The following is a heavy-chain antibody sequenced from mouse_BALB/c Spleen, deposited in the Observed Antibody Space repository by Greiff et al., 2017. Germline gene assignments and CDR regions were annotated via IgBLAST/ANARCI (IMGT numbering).Heavy chain of an antibody. CDR2: IYPYNGGT. CDR3: ARFRAYYYGSSYAMDY. J-gene: IGHJ4*01. D-gene: IGHD1-1*01. CDR1: GYTFTDYN. Sequence: EVQLQQSGPELVKPGASVKISCKASGYTFTDYNMHWVKQSHGKSLEWIGYIYPYNGGTGYNQKFKSKATLTVDNSSSTAYMELRSLTSEDSAVYYCARFRAYYYGSSYAMDYWGQGTSVTVSS. V-gene: IGHV1S29*02.